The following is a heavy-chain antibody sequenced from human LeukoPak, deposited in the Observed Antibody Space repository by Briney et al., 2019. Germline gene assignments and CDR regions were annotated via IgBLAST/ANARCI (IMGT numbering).Heavy chain of an antibody. D-gene: IGHD6-13*01. CDR1: GGSFSGYY. Sequence: PSETLSLTCAVYGGSFSGYYWSWIRQPPGKGLEWIGEINHSGSTNYNPSLKSRVTISVDTSKNQFSLKLSSVTAADTAVYYCARGSSSRWRSWFDPWGQGTLVTVSS. V-gene: IGHV4-34*01. CDR2: INHSGST. CDR3: ARGSSSRWRSWFDP. J-gene: IGHJ5*02.